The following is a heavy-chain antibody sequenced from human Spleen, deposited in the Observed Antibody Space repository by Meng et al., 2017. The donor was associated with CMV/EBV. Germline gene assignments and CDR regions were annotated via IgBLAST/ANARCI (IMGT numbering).Heavy chain of an antibody. CDR1: GGSVISGGYY. D-gene: IGHD3-10*01. CDR3: ARGVGSYYGAGSFYKDY. Sequence: SETLSLTCTVSGGSVISGGYYWSWIRRPPGKGLEWIGEINQINHSGATIYTPSIQSRVIISADSSKNQFSLRLTSVTAADTAVYYCARGVGSYYGAGSFYKDYWGQGMLVTVSS. V-gene: IGHV4-34*01. CDR2: INQINHSGAT. J-gene: IGHJ4*02.